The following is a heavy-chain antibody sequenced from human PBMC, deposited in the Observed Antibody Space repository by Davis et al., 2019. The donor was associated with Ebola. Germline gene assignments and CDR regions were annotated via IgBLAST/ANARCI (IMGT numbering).Heavy chain of an antibody. V-gene: IGHV4-59*12. D-gene: IGHD3-16*02. Sequence: GSLRLSCTVSGGSISSYYWSWIRQPPGKGLEWIGYIYYSGSTNYNPSLKSRVTISVDTSKNQFSLKLSSVTAADTAVYYCARVGFGGVIADQFYYFDYWGQGTLVTVSS. CDR1: GGSISSYY. CDR2: IYYSGST. J-gene: IGHJ4*02. CDR3: ARVGFGGVIADQFYYFDY.